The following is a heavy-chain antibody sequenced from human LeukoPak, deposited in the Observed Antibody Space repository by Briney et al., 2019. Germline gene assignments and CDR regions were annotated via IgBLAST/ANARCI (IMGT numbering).Heavy chain of an antibody. Sequence: PGGPLGLSCAASGFTFSSYGMHWVRQAPGKGLEWVAFIRYDGSNKYYADSVKGRFTISRDNSKNTLYLQMNSLRAEDTAVYYCAKELALRYFDWLAPNYYYYYGMDVWGQGTTVTVSS. V-gene: IGHV3-30*02. D-gene: IGHD3-9*01. J-gene: IGHJ6*02. CDR3: AKELALRYFDWLAPNYYYYYGMDV. CDR1: GFTFSSYG. CDR2: IRYDGSNK.